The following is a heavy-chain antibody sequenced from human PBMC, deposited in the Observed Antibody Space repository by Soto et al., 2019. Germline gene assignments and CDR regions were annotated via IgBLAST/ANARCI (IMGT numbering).Heavy chain of an antibody. CDR3: ATWHEREHAYDV. Sequence: PGGSLRLSCAAFGFTISGKKYVAWVRQAPGKGLEWVSALYDLDGSFYAASVKGRFTTSSDSSKTTVYLQMNGLRPDDTAVYYCATWHEREHAYDVWGQGTTVTVSS. CDR1: GFTISGKKY. CDR2: LYDLDGS. J-gene: IGHJ3*01. D-gene: IGHD1-1*01. V-gene: IGHV3-53*01.